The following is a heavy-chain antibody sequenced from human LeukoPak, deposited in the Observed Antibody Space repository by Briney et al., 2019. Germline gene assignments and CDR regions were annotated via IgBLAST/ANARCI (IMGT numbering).Heavy chain of an antibody. J-gene: IGHJ1*01. CDR1: GFTFNTYY. D-gene: IGHD3-22*01. CDR3: ARAPSEIGGYYPEYFRH. CDR2: IKQDGSEN. Sequence: GSLRLSCAASGFTFNTYYMTWVRQAPGKGLEWVVGIKQDGSENYYMDSVKGRFTISRDNAKNTVSLQMNSLRPEDTGVYYCARAPSEIGGYYPEYFRHWGQGTLVTVSS. V-gene: IGHV3-7*01.